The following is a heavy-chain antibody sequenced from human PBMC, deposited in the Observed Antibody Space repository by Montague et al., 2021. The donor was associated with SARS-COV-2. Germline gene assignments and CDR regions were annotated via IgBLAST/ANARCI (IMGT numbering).Heavy chain of an antibody. CDR3: AKDREMDYSADY. CDR1: GFIFRHYA. D-gene: IGHD5-24*01. V-gene: IGHV3-23*01. Sequence: SLILSCAASGFIFRHYAMSWVRQAPGKGLEWVSGISTSGDYTYYXDSLRGRFTISRDNSRNTLYLQMNSLRAEDTAIYYCAKDREMDYSADYWGQGTLVTVSS. CDR2: ISTSGDYT. J-gene: IGHJ4*02.